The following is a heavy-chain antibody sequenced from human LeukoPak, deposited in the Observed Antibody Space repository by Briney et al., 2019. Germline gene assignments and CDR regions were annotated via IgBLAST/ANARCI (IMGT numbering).Heavy chain of an antibody. J-gene: IGHJ3*02. V-gene: IGHV4-30-4*01. CDR2: IYYSGST. D-gene: IGHD3-3*01. Sequence: NASETLSLTRTVSGGSISSGDYYWSWIRQPPGKGLEWIGYIYYSGSTYYNPSLKSRVTISVDTSKNQFSLKLSSVTAADTAVYYCARADGGAFDIWGQGTMVTVSS. CDR1: GGSISSGDYY. CDR3: ARADGGAFDI.